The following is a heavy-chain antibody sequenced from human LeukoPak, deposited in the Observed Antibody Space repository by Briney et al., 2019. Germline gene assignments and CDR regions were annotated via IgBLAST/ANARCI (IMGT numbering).Heavy chain of an antibody. CDR3: ARSRRYYGLNYYYYMDV. Sequence: SVKVSCKASGGTFSSYAISWVRQAPGQGLEWMGGIIPIFGTANYAQKFQGRVTITADESTSTAYMELSSLRSEDTAVYYCARSRRYYGLNYYYYMDVWGKGTTVTVSS. V-gene: IGHV1-69*13. J-gene: IGHJ6*03. CDR2: IIPIFGTA. D-gene: IGHD1-26*01. CDR1: GGTFSSYA.